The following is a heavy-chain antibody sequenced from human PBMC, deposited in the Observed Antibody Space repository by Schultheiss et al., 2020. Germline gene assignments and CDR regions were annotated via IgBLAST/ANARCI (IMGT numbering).Heavy chain of an antibody. CDR1: GFTFSSYA. CDR2: ISYDGSNK. J-gene: IGHJ6*04. Sequence: GGSLRLSCAASGFTFSSYAMHWVRQAPGKGLEWVAVISYDGSNKYYADSVKGRFTISRDNSKNTLYLQMNSLRAEDTAVYYCAKDFWNYDYYYGMDVWGKGTTVTGSS. V-gene: IGHV3-30-3*01. CDR3: AKDFWNYDYYYGMDV. D-gene: IGHD1-1*01.